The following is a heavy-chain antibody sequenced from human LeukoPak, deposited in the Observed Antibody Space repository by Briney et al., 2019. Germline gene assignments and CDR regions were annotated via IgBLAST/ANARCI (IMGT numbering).Heavy chain of an antibody. D-gene: IGHD6-6*01. CDR1: GGSISSSSYY. V-gene: IGHV4-39*01. Sequence: SETLSLTCTVSGGSISSSSYYWGWIRQPPGKGLEWIGSIYYSGSTYYNPSLKSRVTISVDTSKNQFSQKLSSVTAADTAVYYCARPREAYSSSFGYYYYMDVWGKGTTVTVSS. CDR2: IYYSGST. J-gene: IGHJ6*03. CDR3: ARPREAYSSSFGYYYYMDV.